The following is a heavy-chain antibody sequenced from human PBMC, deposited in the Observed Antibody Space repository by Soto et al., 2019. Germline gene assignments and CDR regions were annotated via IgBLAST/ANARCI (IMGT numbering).Heavy chain of an antibody. CDR3: AASSAADPFDY. D-gene: IGHD6-13*01. V-gene: IGHV1-18*01. Sequence: ASVKVSCKASGYTFTNYGITWVRQAPGQGLEWMGWISTYNGDANYAQKSQGRVTMTTDTSTSTAYMELRSLRSDDTAVYYCAASSAADPFDYWGQGTLVTVSS. J-gene: IGHJ4*02. CDR1: GYTFTNYG. CDR2: ISTYNGDA.